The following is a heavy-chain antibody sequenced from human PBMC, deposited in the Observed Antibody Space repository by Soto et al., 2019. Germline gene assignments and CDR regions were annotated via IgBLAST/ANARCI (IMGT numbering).Heavy chain of an antibody. D-gene: IGHD3-3*01. Sequence: SETLSLTCTVSGGSISSYYWSWIRQPPGKGLEWIGYIYYSGSTNYNPSLKSRVTISVDTSKNQFSLKLSSVTAADTAVYYCARARDDYDFWSGPSYGMDVWGQGTTVTVSS. CDR2: IYYSGST. CDR3: ARARDDYDFWSGPSYGMDV. V-gene: IGHV4-59*01. J-gene: IGHJ6*02. CDR1: GGSISSYY.